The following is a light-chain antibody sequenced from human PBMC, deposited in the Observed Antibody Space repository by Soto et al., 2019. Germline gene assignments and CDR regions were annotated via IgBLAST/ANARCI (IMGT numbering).Light chain of an antibody. J-gene: IGLJ1*01. CDR3: CPYVSSKTYL. CDR2: EVT. V-gene: IGLV2-14*03. Sequence: QSALTKPASVSGSPGQSITVSCIGTRLDVGGYNYVFWYQQQPGKAPKLIIYEVTNRPSGVSDRFSGSKSDDTASLTISGLQTEDEDDYYCCPYVSSKTYLFGTGTKVTVL. CDR1: RLDVGGYNY.